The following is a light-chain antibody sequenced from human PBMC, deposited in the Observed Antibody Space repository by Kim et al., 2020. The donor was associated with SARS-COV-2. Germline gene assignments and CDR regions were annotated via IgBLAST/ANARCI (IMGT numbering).Light chain of an antibody. V-gene: IGLV3-1*01. CDR3: QTWDSSGV. CDR1: KLGDKY. CDR2: RDS. Sequence: VSVSPGQTASITCSGDKLGDKYTGWYQQKPGQSPVLVIYRDSRRPSGIPERFSGSNSGNTATLTISGTQAMDEADYYCQTWDSSGVFGGGTQLTVL. J-gene: IGLJ2*01.